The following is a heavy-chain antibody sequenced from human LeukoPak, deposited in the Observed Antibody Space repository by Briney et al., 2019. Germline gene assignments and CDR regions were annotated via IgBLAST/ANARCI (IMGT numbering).Heavy chain of an antibody. D-gene: IGHD3-22*01. CDR1: GGSISSGSYY. J-gene: IGHJ3*02. Sequence: SETLSLTCTVSGGSISSGSYYWSWIRQPAGKGLEWIGRIYTSGSTNYNPSLKSRVTISVDTSKNQFSLKLSSVTAADTAVYYCARAMIVVNDAFDIWGQGTMVTVSS. CDR2: IYTSGST. CDR3: ARAMIVVNDAFDI. V-gene: IGHV4-61*02.